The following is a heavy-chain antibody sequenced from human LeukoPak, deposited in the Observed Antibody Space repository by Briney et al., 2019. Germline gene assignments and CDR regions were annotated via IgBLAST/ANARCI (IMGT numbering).Heavy chain of an antibody. CDR1: GGTFSSYA. CDR2: IIPIFGTA. CDR3: ARGGYDFVYYYYGMDV. Sequence: RGASVKVSCKASGGTFSSYAISWVRQAPGQGLEWMGGIIPIFGTANYAQKFQGRVTITADESTSTAYMELSSLRSEDTAVYYCARGGYDFVYYYYGMDVWGQGTTVTVSS. J-gene: IGHJ6*02. V-gene: IGHV1-69*13. D-gene: IGHD3-3*01.